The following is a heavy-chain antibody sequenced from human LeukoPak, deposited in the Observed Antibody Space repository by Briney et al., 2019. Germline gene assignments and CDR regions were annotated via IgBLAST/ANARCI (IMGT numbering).Heavy chain of an antibody. D-gene: IGHD2-8*01. Sequence: GGSLRLSCAASGFSLRSSEMNWVRQAPGKGPEWVAHINSADNVEYYTDSVRGRFTMSRDNAKDLLYLQMSSLRDEDTAVYYCARDTVNGPFVISLDLWGQGVLVTVSS. J-gene: IGHJ5*02. CDR3: ARDTVNGPFVISLDL. CDR2: INSADNVE. CDR1: GFSLRSSE. V-gene: IGHV3-48*03.